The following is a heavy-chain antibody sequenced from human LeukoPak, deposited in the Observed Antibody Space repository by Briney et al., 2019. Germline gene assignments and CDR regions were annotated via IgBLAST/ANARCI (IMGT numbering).Heavy chain of an antibody. V-gene: IGHV3-23*01. Sequence: GGSLRLSCAASRFTFSSHGMNWVRQTPGKGLEWVSGIGGSGGFITYYADSVKGRFTVSRDNSKNTLYLQMDSLRADDTAIYYCTRDLGWLHYADWGQGTLVTVSS. CDR2: IGGSGGFIT. D-gene: IGHD5-12*01. J-gene: IGHJ4*02. CDR1: RFTFSSHG. CDR3: TRDLGWLHYAD.